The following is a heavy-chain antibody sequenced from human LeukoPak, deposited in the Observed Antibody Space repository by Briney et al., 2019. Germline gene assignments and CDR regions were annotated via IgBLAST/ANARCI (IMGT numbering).Heavy chain of an antibody. D-gene: IGHD2-2*01. Sequence: GRSLRLSCVASGFTLSNYGMHWVRQAPGKGLEWVAVYSDGSTKFYADSVKGRFTISRDNSKNTLYLQMNSLRAEDTAVYYCAKDIYHIVVVPAAIGSQDYWGQGTLVTVSS. J-gene: IGHJ4*02. CDR3: AKDIYHIVVVPAAIGSQDY. V-gene: IGHV3-30*18. CDR2: YSDGSTK. CDR1: GFTLSNYG.